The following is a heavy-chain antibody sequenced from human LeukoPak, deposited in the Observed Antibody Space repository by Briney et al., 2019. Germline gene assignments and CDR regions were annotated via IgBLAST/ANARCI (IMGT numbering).Heavy chain of an antibody. V-gene: IGHV3-23*01. CDR2: ISGSGTNT. D-gene: IGHD5-18*01. CDR3: AKGDKPVIAMVKFDY. CDR1: GFTVSSNS. Sequence: GGSLRLSCAASGFTVSSNSMSWVRQAPGKGLEWVSGISGSGTNTYYADSVKGRFTISRDNSKNTLYMQMNSLRAEDTAVYYCAKGDKPVIAMVKFDYWGQGTLVTVSS. J-gene: IGHJ4*02.